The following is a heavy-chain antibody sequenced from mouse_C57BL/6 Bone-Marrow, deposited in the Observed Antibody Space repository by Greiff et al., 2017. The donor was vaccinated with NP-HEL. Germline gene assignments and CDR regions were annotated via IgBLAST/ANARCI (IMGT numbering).Heavy chain of an antibody. V-gene: IGHV5-17*01. D-gene: IGHD1-1*01. Sequence: EVMLVESGGGLVKPGGSLKLSCAASGFTSTDYGMHWVRQAPEKGLEWVAYISSGSSTIYYADTVKGRFTISRDSAKNTLFLQMTSLRSEDTAMYYCATGSSYWFAYWGQGTLVTVSA. J-gene: IGHJ3*01. CDR1: GFTSTDYG. CDR3: ATGSSYWFAY. CDR2: ISSGSSTI.